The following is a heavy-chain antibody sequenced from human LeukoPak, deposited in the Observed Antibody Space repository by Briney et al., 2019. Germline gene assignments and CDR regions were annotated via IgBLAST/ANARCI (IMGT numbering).Heavy chain of an antibody. CDR1: GFTFGSYW. V-gene: IGHV3-7*05. J-gene: IGHJ4*02. CDR2: IKQDGSEK. CDR3: ARWGLSGSYYHIDS. D-gene: IGHD1-26*01. Sequence: GGSLRLSCAASGFTFGSYWMSWVRQAPGKGLEWVANIKQDGSEKYYVDSVKGRFTISRDNAKNSVYLQMNSLRAEDTAVYYCARWGLSGSYYHIDSWGQGTLVTVSS.